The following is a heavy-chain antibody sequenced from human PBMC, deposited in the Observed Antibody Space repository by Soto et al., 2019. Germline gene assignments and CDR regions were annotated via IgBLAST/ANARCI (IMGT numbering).Heavy chain of an antibody. CDR1: GFTFTRYS. Sequence: EVQLVESGGGLVKPGGSLRLSCAASGFTFTRYSMNWVRQAPGKGLEWVPSISSTTNYIYYGDSMKGRFTISRDNAKNSLYLEMNSPRTEDTAVYYCARESEDLASNFDYWGQGTLVTVSS. J-gene: IGHJ4*02. CDR2: ISSTTNYI. CDR3: ARESEDLASNFDY. V-gene: IGHV3-21*06.